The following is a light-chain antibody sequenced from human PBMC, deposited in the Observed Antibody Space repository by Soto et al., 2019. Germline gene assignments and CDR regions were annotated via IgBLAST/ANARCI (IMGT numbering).Light chain of an antibody. J-gene: IGKJ1*01. CDR1: QSVLYSSNNKNY. CDR2: WAS. Sequence: DIVMTQSPDSLAVSLGERATINCKSSQSVLYSSNNKNYLAWYQQKPGQPPKLLISWASTRESGVPDRFSGSGSGTDFTLTISSLQAEDVAVYYCQQYYSTRTFGQGTKVEIK. CDR3: QQYYSTRT. V-gene: IGKV4-1*01.